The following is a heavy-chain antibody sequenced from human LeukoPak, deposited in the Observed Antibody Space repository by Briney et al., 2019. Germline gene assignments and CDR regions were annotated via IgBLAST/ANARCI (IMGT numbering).Heavy chain of an antibody. CDR1: GFTFSSYA. D-gene: IGHD3-10*01. CDR3: AKGINSGGYGAVDI. CDR2: ISVSGGST. Sequence: GSLRLSCAASGFTFSSYAMSWVRQPPGKGLEWVSAISVSGGSTYFADSVKGRFTISRDNPKNTLYLQMNSLRGEDTAVYYCAKGINSGGYGAVDIWGQGTMVTVSS. V-gene: IGHV3-23*01. J-gene: IGHJ3*02.